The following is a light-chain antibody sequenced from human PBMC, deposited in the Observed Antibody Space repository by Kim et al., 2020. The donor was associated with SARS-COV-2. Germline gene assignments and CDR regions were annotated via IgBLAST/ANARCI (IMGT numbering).Light chain of an antibody. J-gene: IGKJ1*01. CDR3: QQYSRYPVT. V-gene: IGKV1-8*01. Sequence: ASITDRVTITCRASQDITTSLAWYQQQPGKAPKLLIYGASTLESGVPSRFSGSGSGTQFTLFITSLQSEDLGTYYCQQYSRYPVTFGQGTKVDIK. CDR2: GAS. CDR1: QDITTS.